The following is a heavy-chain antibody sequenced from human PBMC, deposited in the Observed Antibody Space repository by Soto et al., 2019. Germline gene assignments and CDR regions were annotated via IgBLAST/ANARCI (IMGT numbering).Heavy chain of an antibody. CDR2: IIPIFGTA. J-gene: IGHJ5*02. CDR1: GGTFSSYA. CDR3: AGAPTVVPPGFDP. Sequence: QVQLVQSGAEVKKPGSSVKVSCKASGGTFSSYAISWVRQAPGQGLEWMGGIIPIFGTANYAQKFQGRVTITADEXRSPAYMELSSLSSEDTAVYCCAGAPTVVPPGFDPWGQGTLVTVSS. D-gene: IGHD2-15*01. V-gene: IGHV1-69*12.